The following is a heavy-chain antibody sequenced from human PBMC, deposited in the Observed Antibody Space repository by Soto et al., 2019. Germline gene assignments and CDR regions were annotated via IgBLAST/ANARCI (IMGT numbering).Heavy chain of an antibody. D-gene: IGHD3-10*01. CDR3: ATEVWARGGYYLDS. Sequence: QVHVVQSGAEVKKPGSSVKVTCKAFGGTFNSFGINWVRQAPGQGLEWMGGIIPVFGTTKYAQMFRDRVNLVADGSTSTPYMELSSRTSEHAAVYYWATEVWARGGYYLDSWGQGTLVTVSS. J-gene: IGHJ4*02. CDR2: IIPVFGTT. CDR1: GGTFNSFG. V-gene: IGHV1-69*01.